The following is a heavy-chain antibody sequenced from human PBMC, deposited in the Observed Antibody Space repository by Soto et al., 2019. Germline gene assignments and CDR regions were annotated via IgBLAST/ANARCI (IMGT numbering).Heavy chain of an antibody. D-gene: IGHD2-21*02. CDR2: ISNDGSNY. CDR3: ARDHANCGGDCYTNLFDP. CDR1: GFTFTSYA. V-gene: IGHV3-30-3*01. Sequence: GGSLRLSCAASGFTFTSYAMHWVRQAPGKGLEWVAVISNDGSNYYYADSVKGRFTISRDNAKNTLYLQMNSLRSEDTAVYYCARDHANCGGDCYTNLFDPWGQGTLVTV. J-gene: IGHJ5*02.